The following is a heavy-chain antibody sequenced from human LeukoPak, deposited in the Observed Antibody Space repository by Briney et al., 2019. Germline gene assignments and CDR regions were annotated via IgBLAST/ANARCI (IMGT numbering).Heavy chain of an antibody. Sequence: GGSLRLSCAASGFTFSSYWMSWVRQAPGKGLEWVANIKQDGSEKYYVDSVKGRFTVSRDNAKNSLYLQMNSLRAEDTAVYYCARSPFGAYFDYWGQGTLVTVSS. J-gene: IGHJ4*02. CDR2: IKQDGSEK. CDR3: ARSPFGAYFDY. CDR1: GFTFSSYW. V-gene: IGHV3-7*01. D-gene: IGHD3-3*01.